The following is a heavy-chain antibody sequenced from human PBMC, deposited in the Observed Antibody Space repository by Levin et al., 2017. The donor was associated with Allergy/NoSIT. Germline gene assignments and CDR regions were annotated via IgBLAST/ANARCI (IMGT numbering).Heavy chain of an antibody. Sequence: ASVKVSCKASGYTFDTYGTTWVRQAPGQGLEWMGWISSYNSKTNYAQNLQGRVTMTTDTSTSTAYMELRSLTSDDTAVYYCARVSFSGGSCFQNYHSYYYMDVWGKGTTVTVSS. D-gene: IGHD2-15*01. CDR1: GYTFDTYG. CDR3: ARVSFSGGSCFQNYHSYYYMDV. J-gene: IGHJ6*03. CDR2: ISSYNSKT. V-gene: IGHV1-18*01.